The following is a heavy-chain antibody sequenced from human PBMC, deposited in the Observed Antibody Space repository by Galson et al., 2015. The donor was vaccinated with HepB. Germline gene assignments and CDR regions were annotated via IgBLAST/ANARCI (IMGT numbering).Heavy chain of an antibody. J-gene: IGHJ6*04. CDR3: ARVPDEGPHV. CDR2: IRSKAYGGTT. D-gene: IGHD1-14*01. Sequence: SLRLSCAASGFTFGDYAMSWVRQAPGKGLEWVGFIRSKAYGGTTEYAASVKGRFTISRDDSKSIAYLQMNSLRAEDTAVYYCARVPDEGPHVWGKGTTVTVSS. V-gene: IGHV3-49*04. CDR1: GFTFGDYA.